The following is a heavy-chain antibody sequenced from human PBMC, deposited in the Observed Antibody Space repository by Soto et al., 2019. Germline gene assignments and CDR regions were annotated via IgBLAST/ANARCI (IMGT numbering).Heavy chain of an antibody. CDR2: IYYSGST. V-gene: IGHV4-39*01. CDR3: ARGYYDILTGNFDY. CDR1: GVSISSSSYY. D-gene: IGHD3-9*01. Sequence: SETLSLTCTVSGVSISSSSYYWGWIRQPPGKGLEWIGSIYYSGSTYYNPSLKSRVTISVDTSKNQFSLKLSSVTAADTAVYYCARGYYDILTGNFDYWGQGTLVTVSS. J-gene: IGHJ4*02.